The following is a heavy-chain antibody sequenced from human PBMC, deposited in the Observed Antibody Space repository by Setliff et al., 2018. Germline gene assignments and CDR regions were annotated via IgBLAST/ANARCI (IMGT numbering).Heavy chain of an antibody. CDR3: ARGRNIAARLLDS. Sequence: PSETLSLTCTVSGGSISSGGYHWTWIRQSPEKGLEWIGEINHRGSTNYNPSLKSRVTISIDTSRDQFSLKLISMIAADTAVYYCARGRNIAARLLDSWGQGTLVTVSS. D-gene: IGHD6-6*01. J-gene: IGHJ4*02. CDR1: GGSISSGGYH. CDR2: INHRGST. V-gene: IGHV4-39*07.